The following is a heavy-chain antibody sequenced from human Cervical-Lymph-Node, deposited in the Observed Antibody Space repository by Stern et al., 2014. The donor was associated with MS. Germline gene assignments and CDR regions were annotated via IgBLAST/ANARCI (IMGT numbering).Heavy chain of an antibody. CDR1: GFTFSTYA. CDR2: MSSDGINK. J-gene: IGHJ4*02. Sequence: QVQLVQSGGGVVQPGRSLRLSCAASGFTFSTYAMHWVRQAPGKGLEWVALMSSDGINKYYVDSVKGRFTISRDNSKNTLYLQMNSLRPEDTAVYYCARDWHCSSNSCFYFDYWGQGVLVTVSS. CDR3: ARDWHCSSNSCFYFDY. V-gene: IGHV3-30-3*01. D-gene: IGHD2-2*01.